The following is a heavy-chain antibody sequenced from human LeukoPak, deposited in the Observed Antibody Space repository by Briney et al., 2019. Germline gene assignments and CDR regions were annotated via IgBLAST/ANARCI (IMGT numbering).Heavy chain of an antibody. CDR3: ARDRFSMVTYLSYYYGMDV. CDR2: INPNSGGT. V-gene: IGHV1-2*02. J-gene: IGHJ6*02. CDR1: GYTFTGYY. Sequence: ASVKVSCKASGYTFTGYYMHWVRQAPGQGLEWMGWINPNSGGTNYAQKFQGRVTMTRDTSISTAYMELSRLRSDDTAVYYCARDRFSMVTYLSYYYGMDVWGQGTTVTVSS. D-gene: IGHD5-18*01.